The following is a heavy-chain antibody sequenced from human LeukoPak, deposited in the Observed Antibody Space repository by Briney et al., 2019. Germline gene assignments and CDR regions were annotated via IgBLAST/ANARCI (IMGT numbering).Heavy chain of an antibody. CDR2: IYYSGST. CDR1: GGSISSYY. J-gene: IGHJ4*02. V-gene: IGHV4-59*01. Sequence: SETLSLTCTVSGGSISSYYWSWIRQPPGKGLGWIGYIYYSGSTNYNPSLKSRVTISVDTSKNQFSLKLSSVTAADTAVYYCATQSIAVAGGVDYWGQGTLVTVSS. CDR3: ATQSIAVAGGVDY. D-gene: IGHD6-19*01.